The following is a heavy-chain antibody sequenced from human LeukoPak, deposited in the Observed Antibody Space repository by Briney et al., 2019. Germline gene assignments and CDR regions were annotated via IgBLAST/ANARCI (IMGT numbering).Heavy chain of an antibody. CDR1: GGTFSSYG. D-gene: IGHD3-3*01. Sequence: ASVKVSCKASGGTFSSYGISWVRQAPGQGLEWMGWISAYNGNTNYAQKLQGRVTMTTDTSTSTAYMELRSLRSDDTAVYYCARGRWDYDFWSGYYTPYYYYGMDVWGQGTTVTVSS. J-gene: IGHJ6*02. V-gene: IGHV1-18*01. CDR3: ARGRWDYDFWSGYYTPYYYYGMDV. CDR2: ISAYNGNT.